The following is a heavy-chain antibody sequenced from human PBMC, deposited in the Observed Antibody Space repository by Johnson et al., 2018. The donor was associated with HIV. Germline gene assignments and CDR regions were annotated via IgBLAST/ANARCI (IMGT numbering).Heavy chain of an antibody. CDR1: GFTFSGSA. CDR2: IRSKGNSYAT. CDR3: TTDDEAFDI. Sequence: EQLVESGGGLVQPGKSLKVACAASGFTFSGSALHWIRQASGRGLEWVGLIRSKGNSYATAYAASVKGRFTISRDDSHNTAYLQMNSLTTEDTATYYCTTDDEAFDIWGQGTMVTVSS. D-gene: IGHD5-24*01. J-gene: IGHJ3*02. V-gene: IGHV3-73*02.